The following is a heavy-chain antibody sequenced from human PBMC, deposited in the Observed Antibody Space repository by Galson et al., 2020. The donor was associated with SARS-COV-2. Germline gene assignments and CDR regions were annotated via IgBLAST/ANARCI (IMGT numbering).Heavy chain of an antibody. Sequence: GESLKISCAASGFTFSSYGMHWVRQAPGKGLEWVAVIWYDGSNKYYADSVKGRFTISRDNSKNTLYPQMNSLRAEDTAVYYCARDLHYYDSSGYYVSPYYYYGMDVWGQGTTVTVSS. CDR3: ARDLHYYDSSGYYVSPYYYYGMDV. CDR1: GFTFSSYG. CDR2: IWYDGSNK. D-gene: IGHD3-22*01. J-gene: IGHJ6*02. V-gene: IGHV3-33*01.